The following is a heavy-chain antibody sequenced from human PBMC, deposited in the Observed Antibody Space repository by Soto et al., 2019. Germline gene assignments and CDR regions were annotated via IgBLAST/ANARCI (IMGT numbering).Heavy chain of an antibody. CDR3: ARVSGSYYYGMDV. J-gene: IGHJ6*02. CDR1: GGSISSSNW. V-gene: IGHV4-4*02. CDR2: IYHSGST. Sequence: SETLSLTCAVSGGSISSSNWWSWVRQPPGKGLEWIGEIYHSGSTNYNPSLKSRVTISVDKSKNQFSLKLSSVTAAGTAVYYCARVSGSYYYGMDVWGQGTLVTVSS. D-gene: IGHD1-26*01.